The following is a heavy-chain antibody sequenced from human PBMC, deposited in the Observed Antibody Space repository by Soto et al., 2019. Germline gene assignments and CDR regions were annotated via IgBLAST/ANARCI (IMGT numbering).Heavy chain of an antibody. D-gene: IGHD3-16*01. CDR3: AKGLLGGTVSSLFDS. Sequence: EVQLLESGGGLVQPGGSLRLSCAASRFTFSSYAMSWVRQAPGKGLEWVSAISGSGGSTYQADSVKGRFTISRDNSKNTLYLQMSSLRAEDTAVYYCAKGLLGGTVSSLFDSWGQGTLVTVSS. V-gene: IGHV3-23*01. CDR1: RFTFSSYA. CDR2: ISGSGGST. J-gene: IGHJ4*02.